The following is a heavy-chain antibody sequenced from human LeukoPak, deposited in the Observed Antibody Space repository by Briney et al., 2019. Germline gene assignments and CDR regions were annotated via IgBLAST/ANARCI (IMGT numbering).Heavy chain of an antibody. Sequence: PSETLSLTCTVSGVSISSYYWSWIRQPPGKGLEWIGYIYYSGSTNYNPSLKSRVTISVDTSKNQFSLKLSSVTAADTAVYYCARVPAVTTTIDAFDIWGQGTMVTVSS. CDR2: IYYSGST. V-gene: IGHV4-59*01. D-gene: IGHD4-11*01. CDR1: GVSISSYY. CDR3: ARVPAVTTTIDAFDI. J-gene: IGHJ3*02.